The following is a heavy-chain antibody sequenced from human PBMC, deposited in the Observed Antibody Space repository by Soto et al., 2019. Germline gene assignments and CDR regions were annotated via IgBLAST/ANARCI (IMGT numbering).Heavy chain of an antibody. CDR2: ISYDGSNK. D-gene: IGHD6-13*01. CDR3: ASPLAAAGTGWFDP. V-gene: IGHV3-30-3*01. CDR1: GFTFSSYA. Sequence: QVQLVESGGGVVQPGRSLRLSCAASGFTFSSYAMHWVRQAPGKGLEWVAVISYDGSNKYYADSVKGRFTISRDNSKNTLYLQMNILRAEDTAVYYCASPLAAAGTGWFDPWGQGTLVTVSS. J-gene: IGHJ5*02.